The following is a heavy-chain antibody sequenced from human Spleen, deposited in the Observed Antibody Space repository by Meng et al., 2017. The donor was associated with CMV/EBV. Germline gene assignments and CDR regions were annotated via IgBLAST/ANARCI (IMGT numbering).Heavy chain of an antibody. CDR2: ISGSDVST. J-gene: IGHJ4*02. V-gene: IGHV3-23*01. CDR1: KFTFGSYT. D-gene: IGHD1-26*01. CDR3: AKGKYSGSSLFDY. Sequence: AASKFTFGSYTMSWVRRAPGKGLKWVSAISGSDVSTCYAESVKSRYTISRDNSKDTVYLQMKSLRAEDTAVYYCAKGKYSGSSLFDYWGQGTLVTVSS.